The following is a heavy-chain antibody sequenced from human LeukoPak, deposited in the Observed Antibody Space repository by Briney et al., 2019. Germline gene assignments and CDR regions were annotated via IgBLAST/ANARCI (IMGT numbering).Heavy chain of an antibody. J-gene: IGHJ6*02. V-gene: IGHV3-13*01. D-gene: IGHD3-3*02. CDR1: GFTFSDYD. CDR3: ARELLGPHFYGMDV. Sequence: GGSLRLSCAASGFTFSDYDMHWVRPVTGKGLEWVSAIHTSGLTYYANSVKGRFIIPRDNGKDSLFLQRNSLRAGDTSVYYCARELLGPHFYGMDVWGQGTTVTVSS. CDR2: IHTSGLT.